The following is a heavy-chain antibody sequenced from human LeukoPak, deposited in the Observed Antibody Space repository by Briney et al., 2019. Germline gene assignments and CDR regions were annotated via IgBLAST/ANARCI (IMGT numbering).Heavy chain of an antibody. CDR2: IIPIFGTA. CDR1: GGTFSSCA. V-gene: IGHV1-69*06. D-gene: IGHD6-13*01. J-gene: IGHJ4*02. CDR3: ARDRGGSIAAAGTFDY. Sequence: SVKVSCKASGGTFSSCAISWVRQAPGQGLEWMGGIIPIFGTANYAQKFQGRVTITADKSTSTAYMELSSLRSEDTAVYYCARDRGGSIAAAGTFDYWGQGTLVTVSS.